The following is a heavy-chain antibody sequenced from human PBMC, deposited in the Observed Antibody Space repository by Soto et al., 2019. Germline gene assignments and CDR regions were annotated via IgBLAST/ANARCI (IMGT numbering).Heavy chain of an antibody. CDR3: ASGGKGSSGEDI. J-gene: IGHJ3*02. Sequence: QVQLVQSGAEVKKPGSSVKVSCKASGGTFSSYAISWVRQAPGQGLEWMGGIIPIFGTANYAQKFQGRVTIRADESTGTANMELSSVRSEDTAVYYCASGGKGSSGEDIWGEGTMVTVSS. CDR2: IIPIFGTA. D-gene: IGHD2-15*01. CDR1: GGTFSSYA. V-gene: IGHV1-69*12.